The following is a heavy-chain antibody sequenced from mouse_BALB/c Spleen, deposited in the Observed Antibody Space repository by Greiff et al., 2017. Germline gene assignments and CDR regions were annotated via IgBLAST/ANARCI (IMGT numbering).Heavy chain of an antibody. D-gene: IGHD4-1*01. J-gene: IGHJ1*01. CDR3: ARYTGTGYFDV. V-gene: IGHV1-54*01. Sequence: VKLQQSGAELVRPGTSVKVSCKASGYAFTNYLIEWVKQRPGQGLEWIGVINPGSGGTNYNEKFKGKATLTADKSSSTAYMQLSSLTSDDSAVYFCARYTGTGYFDVWGAGTTVTVSS. CDR1: GYAFTNYL. CDR2: INPGSGGT.